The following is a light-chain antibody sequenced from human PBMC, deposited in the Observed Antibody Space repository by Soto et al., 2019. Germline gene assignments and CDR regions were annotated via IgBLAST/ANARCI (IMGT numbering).Light chain of an antibody. Sequence: QSVLTQPPSVSGAPGQGVIISCTGSSSNIGAGYDVHWYQQLPRTAPKLLIYSSVNLPSGVPDRFSASKSGTSASLAITGLRPEDEADYYCQSYDSRLNGYVFGTGTKLTVL. CDR3: QSYDSRLNGYV. CDR2: SSV. V-gene: IGLV1-40*01. J-gene: IGLJ1*01. CDR1: SSNIGAGYD.